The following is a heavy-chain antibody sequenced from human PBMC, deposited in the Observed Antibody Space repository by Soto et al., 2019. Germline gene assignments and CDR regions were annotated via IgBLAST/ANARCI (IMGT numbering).Heavy chain of an antibody. V-gene: IGHV5-10-1*01. CDR2: IDPSDSYT. J-gene: IGHJ4*02. Sequence: GESLKISCKGSVYSFTSYWISWVRQMPGKGLEWMGRIDPSDSYTNYSPSFQGHVTISADKSISTAYLQWSSLKASDTAMYYCASEPTAYCSSTSCRSDYWGQGTLVTVSS. D-gene: IGHD2-2*01. CDR1: VYSFTSYW. CDR3: ASEPTAYCSSTSCRSDY.